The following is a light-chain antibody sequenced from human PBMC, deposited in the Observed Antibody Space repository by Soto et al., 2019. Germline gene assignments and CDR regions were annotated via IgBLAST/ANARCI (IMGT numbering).Light chain of an antibody. CDR2: GSS. V-gene: IGKV3D-15*01. J-gene: IGKJ1*01. CDR3: QQYNNWPPWT. CDR1: QSVSNN. Sequence: EIVLTQSPGTLSLSPGERATLSCRSSQSVSNNYLAWYQQKPGQAPRLLIYGSSSRATGIPDRFSGSGSGTELNVTISSVQSEDFAVYYCQQYNNWPPWTFGQGTKVYIK.